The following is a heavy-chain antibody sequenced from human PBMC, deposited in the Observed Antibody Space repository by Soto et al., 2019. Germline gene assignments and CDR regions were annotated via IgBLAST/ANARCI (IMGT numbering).Heavy chain of an antibody. V-gene: IGHV1-69*01. J-gene: IGHJ6*02. Sequence: QVQLVQSGAEVKEPGSSVKVSCKASGGSFETFIMNWVRQTPGRGLEWMGGVVPILGTPTYAERFKGKVQFSATQSAGTTHIEVTSLRSEDSGIYYCARNGTYGSTPYGMDVWGQGTTVIISS. CDR2: VVPILGTP. CDR3: ARNGTYGSTPYGMDV. D-gene: IGHD3-10*01. CDR1: GGSFETFI.